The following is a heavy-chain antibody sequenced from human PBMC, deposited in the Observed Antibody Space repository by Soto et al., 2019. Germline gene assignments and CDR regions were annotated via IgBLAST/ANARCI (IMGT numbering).Heavy chain of an antibody. D-gene: IGHD3-10*01. J-gene: IGHJ6*03. CDR1: GFTFSSYD. CDR2: IGTAGDT. CDR3: ARAILPTYYYGSGSYYSPGYYYYMDV. V-gene: IGHV3-13*01. Sequence: GGSLRLSCVASGFTFSSYDMHWVRQATGKGLEWVSAIGTAGDTYYPGSVKGRFTISRENAKNSLYLQMNSLRAGDTAVYYCARAILPTYYYGSGSYYSPGYYYYMDVWGKGTTVTVSS.